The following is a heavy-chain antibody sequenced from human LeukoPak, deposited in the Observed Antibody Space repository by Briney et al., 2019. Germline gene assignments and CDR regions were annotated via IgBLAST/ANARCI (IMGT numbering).Heavy chain of an antibody. V-gene: IGHV3-53*01. CDR2: IYSGGST. D-gene: IGHD2-2*01. CDR1: GFTVSSNY. CDR3: AGLIVVVPAAMPPAYNWFDP. Sequence: GGSLRLSCAASGFTVSSNYMSWVRQAPGKGLEWVSVIYSGGSTYYADSVKGRFTISRDNSKNTLYLQMNSLRAEDTAVYYCAGLIVVVPAAMPPAYNWFDPWGQGTLVTVSS. J-gene: IGHJ5*02.